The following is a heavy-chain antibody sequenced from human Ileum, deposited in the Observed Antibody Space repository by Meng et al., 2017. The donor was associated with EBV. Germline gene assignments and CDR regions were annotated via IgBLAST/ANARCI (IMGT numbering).Heavy chain of an antibody. D-gene: IGHD1-26*01. Sequence: EVGLVECGGVLVRAGGTLRLSCGAFGFTFSSFTMTWVRQAPGKGLEWVSAVTASGDTTSYGASVKGRFTISRDNSKNTVYLQMNSLRAEDTAVYYCAKSATYSGNYRPFESWGQGTLVTVSS. CDR2: VTASGDTT. CDR1: GFTFSSFT. V-gene: IGHV3-23*04. J-gene: IGHJ4*02. CDR3: AKSATYSGNYRPFES.